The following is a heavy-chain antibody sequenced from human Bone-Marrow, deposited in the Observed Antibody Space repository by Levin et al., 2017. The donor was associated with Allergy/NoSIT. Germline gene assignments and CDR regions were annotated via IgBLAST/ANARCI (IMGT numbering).Heavy chain of an antibody. D-gene: IGHD2-15*01. V-gene: IGHV4-4*01. Sequence: GSLRLSCAVSGESISSRDWWSWVRQPPGEGLEWIGQIHDSGRTNHNPSLKSRVIISVDKSKNQFSLNLNSVTAADTAVYFCARHKGHMVGDPWGQGTLVTVSS. CDR3: ARHKGHMVGDP. CDR2: IHDSGRT. CDR1: GESISSRDW. J-gene: IGHJ5*02.